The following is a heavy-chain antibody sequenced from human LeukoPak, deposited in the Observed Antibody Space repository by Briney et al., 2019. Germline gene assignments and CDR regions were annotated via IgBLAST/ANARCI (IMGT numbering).Heavy chain of an antibody. Sequence: ASVRVSCKASGYTFTSYAISWVRQAPGQGLEWMGRIIPIFGTANYAQKFQGRVTITTDESTSTAYMELSSLRSEDTAVYYCARDRRGRGYSYGFGNWFDPWGQGTLVTVSS. CDR3: ARDRRGRGYSYGFGNWFDP. V-gene: IGHV1-69*05. CDR1: GYTFTSYA. J-gene: IGHJ5*02. D-gene: IGHD5-18*01. CDR2: IIPIFGTA.